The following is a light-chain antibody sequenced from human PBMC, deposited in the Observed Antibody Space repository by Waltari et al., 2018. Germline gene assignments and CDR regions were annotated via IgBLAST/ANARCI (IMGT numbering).Light chain of an antibody. CDR2: GAS. CDR3: QQYGSSVLYT. CDR1: QSLTKRY. Sequence: EVVLTQSPDTLSLSPGERATISCRASQSLTKRYLAWYQQRPGQAPRLLIYGASSRAAGVPYRFIGSGSGTDFTLTISRLEPEDSAMYYCQQYGSSVLYTFGQGTKLEIK. J-gene: IGKJ2*01. V-gene: IGKV3-20*01.